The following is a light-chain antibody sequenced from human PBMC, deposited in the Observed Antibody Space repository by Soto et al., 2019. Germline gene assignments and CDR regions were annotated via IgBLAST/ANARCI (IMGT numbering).Light chain of an antibody. V-gene: IGKV1-5*01. J-gene: IGKJ1*01. Sequence: DIQMTQSHSTLSASGGDRVTITCRARQSISSWLAWYQHKPGKAPKLLIYDASSLESGVPSRFSGSGSGTHFTLTISSLQQDAFATCDGQKYHRYYQWTFDQGTTVPIK. CDR1: QSISSW. CDR3: QKYHRYYQWT. CDR2: DAS.